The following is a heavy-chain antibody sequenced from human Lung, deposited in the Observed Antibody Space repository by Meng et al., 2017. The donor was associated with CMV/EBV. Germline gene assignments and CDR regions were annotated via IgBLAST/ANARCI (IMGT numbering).Heavy chain of an antibody. V-gene: IGHV3-7*01. J-gene: IGHJ5*02. CDR3: ATTYYCDGTGYP. Sequence: ESLKISCAASGFAFSNYWMTWIRQAPGKGLEWVGNINQRGSENQYADSVRGRFTISRDNARNSVYLQMNTLRAEDTAVYYCATTYYCDGTGYPSGQGTLVTVSS. CDR1: GFAFSNYW. CDR2: INQRGSEN. D-gene: IGHD3-22*01.